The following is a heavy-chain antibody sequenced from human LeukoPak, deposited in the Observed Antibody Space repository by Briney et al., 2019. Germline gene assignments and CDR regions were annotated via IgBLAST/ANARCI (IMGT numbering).Heavy chain of an antibody. D-gene: IGHD6-6*01. V-gene: IGHV4-59*11. CDR2: IYYSGGT. Sequence: SETLSLTCTVSGGSISSHYWNWLRQPPGKGLEWIGYIYYSGGTKYNPSLKSRVTIPIDMSKNQFSLNLSSVTAADTAMYYCAKGEADPVLFDYWGQGTLVTVSS. J-gene: IGHJ4*02. CDR3: AKGEADPVLFDY. CDR1: GGSISSHY.